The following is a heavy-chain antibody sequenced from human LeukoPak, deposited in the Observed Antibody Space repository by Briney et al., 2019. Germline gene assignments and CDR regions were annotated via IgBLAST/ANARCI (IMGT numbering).Heavy chain of an antibody. Sequence: SETLSLTCTVSGGSISSSSYYWGWIRQPPGKGLEWIGSIYYSGSTYYNPSLKSRVTISVDTSKNQFSLKLSSVTAADTAVYYCARCIAAAGEYYFDYWGQGTLVTVSS. CDR2: IYYSGST. D-gene: IGHD6-25*01. CDR3: ARCIAAAGEYYFDY. V-gene: IGHV4-39*07. J-gene: IGHJ4*02. CDR1: GGSISSSSYY.